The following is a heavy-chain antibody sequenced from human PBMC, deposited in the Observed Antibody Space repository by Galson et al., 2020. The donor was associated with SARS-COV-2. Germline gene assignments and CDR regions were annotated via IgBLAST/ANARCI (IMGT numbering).Heavy chain of an antibody. D-gene: IGHD2-8*02. CDR3: AKCIVLVPKGYFDY. CDR1: GFTFSSYA. CDR2: LSGSGGST. V-gene: IGHV3-23*01. J-gene: IGHJ4*02. Sequence: GGSLRLSCAASGFTFSSYAMSWVRQAPGKGLEWVSALSGSGGSTYYADSVKGRFTISRDNSKNTLYLQMNSLRAEDTAVYYCAKCIVLVPKGYFDYWGQGTLVTVSS.